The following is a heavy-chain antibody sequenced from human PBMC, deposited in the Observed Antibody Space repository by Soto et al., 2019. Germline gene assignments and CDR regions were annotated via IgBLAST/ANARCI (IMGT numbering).Heavy chain of an antibody. V-gene: IGHV1-46*01. Sequence: QVQLVQSGAEVKKPGASVKVSCKASGYTFTSYYMHWVRQAPGQGLEWMGIINPSGGSTSYAQKFQGRVTMTRDTSTSTVYMELSSLRSEDTAVYYCARAGYYYDSSGSRGAFDIWGQGTMVTVSS. CDR3: ARAGYYYDSSGSRGAFDI. D-gene: IGHD3-22*01. J-gene: IGHJ3*02. CDR2: INPSGGST. CDR1: GYTFTSYY.